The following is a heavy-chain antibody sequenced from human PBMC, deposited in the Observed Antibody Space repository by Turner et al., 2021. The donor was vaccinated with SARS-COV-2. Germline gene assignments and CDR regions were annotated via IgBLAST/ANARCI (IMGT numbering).Heavy chain of an antibody. CDR1: GFTVSSNY. CDR3: AREAPLGVNSMAFDY. Sequence: EVQLVESGGGLIQPGGSLRLSCAASGFTVSSNYMNWVRQAPGKGLEWVSVIYSGGSTFYADSVKGRFTISRDNSKNTLYLQMNSLRAEETAVYYCAREAPLGVNSMAFDYWGQGTLVTVSS. CDR2: IYSGGST. D-gene: IGHD3-10*01. J-gene: IGHJ4*02. V-gene: IGHV3-53*01.